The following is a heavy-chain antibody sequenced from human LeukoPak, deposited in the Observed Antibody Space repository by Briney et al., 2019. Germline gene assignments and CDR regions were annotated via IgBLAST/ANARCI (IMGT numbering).Heavy chain of an antibody. Sequence: GGSLRLSCAASGFTFSSYSMNWVREAPGKGLEWGSSISSSSRYIYYADSVKGRFTIPRDNAKNSLYLQMNSLRAEETAVYYCARGLQHKPIYYYYMDVWGKGTTVTVSS. V-gene: IGHV3-21*01. J-gene: IGHJ6*03. CDR3: ARGLQHKPIYYYYMDV. CDR1: GFTFSSYS. D-gene: IGHD5-24*01. CDR2: ISSSSRYI.